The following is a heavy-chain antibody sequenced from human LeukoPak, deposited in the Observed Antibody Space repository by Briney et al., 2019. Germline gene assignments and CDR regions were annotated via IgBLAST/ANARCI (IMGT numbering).Heavy chain of an antibody. CDR3: ARDPYSSSWYWFDP. D-gene: IGHD6-13*01. CDR2: TYQRSKWYN. Sequence: SQTLSLTCAISGDSVSINSAAWNWIRQSPSRGLEWLGRTYQRSKWYNDYAVSVKSRITINPDISKNQFSLQLNSVTPEDTAVYYCARDPYSSSWYWFDPWGQGTLVTVSS. J-gene: IGHJ5*02. CDR1: GDSVSINSAA. V-gene: IGHV6-1*01.